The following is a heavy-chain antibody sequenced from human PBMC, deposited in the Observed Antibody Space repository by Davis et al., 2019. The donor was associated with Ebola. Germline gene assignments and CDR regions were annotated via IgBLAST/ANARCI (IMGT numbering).Heavy chain of an antibody. V-gene: IGHV3-9*01. CDR1: GFTFDDYA. D-gene: IGHD2-2*01. CDR3: AKESGYCSSTSCYSWFDP. Sequence: GESLTLSCAASGFTFDDYAMHWVRHAPGKGLEWVSGISWNSGSIGYADSVKGRFTISRDNAKNSLYLQMNSLRAEDTALYYCAKESGYCSSTSCYSWFDPWGQGTLVTVSS. J-gene: IGHJ5*02. CDR2: ISWNSGSI.